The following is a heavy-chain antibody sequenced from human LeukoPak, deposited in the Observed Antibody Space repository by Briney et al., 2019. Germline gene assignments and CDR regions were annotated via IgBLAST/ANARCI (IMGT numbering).Heavy chain of an antibody. V-gene: IGHV3-23*01. D-gene: IGHD1-26*01. Sequence: PGGSLRLSCAASGFTFSSHAMSWVRQAPGKGLEWVSGIRTSGESTYYADSVKGRFTISRDNSKNTLYLQMNSLRAEDTAIYYCAKEPYSGSQLLDYWGQGTLVTVSS. CDR1: GFTFSSHA. CDR3: AKEPYSGSQLLDY. J-gene: IGHJ4*02. CDR2: IRTSGEST.